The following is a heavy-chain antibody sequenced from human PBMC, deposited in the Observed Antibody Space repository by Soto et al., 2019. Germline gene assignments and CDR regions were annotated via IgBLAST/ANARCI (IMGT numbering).Heavy chain of an antibody. CDR2: VSIGGST. J-gene: IGHJ4*02. V-gene: IGHV3-23*01. CDR1: GFTFSSYA. CDR3: AKRRGAGGHFDY. Sequence: DVQLLESGGGLVQPEGSLRLSCAASGFTFSSYAMGWVRQGPGKGLEWVAVVSIGGSTHYADSVRGRFTISRDNSKNTLSLQMYSLTAEDKAVYFCAKRRGAGGHFDYWGQGALVTVSS. D-gene: IGHD2-15*01.